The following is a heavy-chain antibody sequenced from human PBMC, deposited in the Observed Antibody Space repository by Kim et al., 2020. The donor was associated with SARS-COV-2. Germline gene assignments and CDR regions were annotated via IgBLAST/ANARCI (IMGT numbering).Heavy chain of an antibody. CDR2: ISGSDGST. CDR1: GFTFSSYA. J-gene: IGHJ4*02. D-gene: IGHD6-13*01. Sequence: GGSLRLSCAASGFTFSSYAMTWVRQAPGKGLEWVSSISGSDGSTFYADSVKGRFTISRDNSKNTLYVQMNYLRAEDTAVYYCAKALSLVGIASAGLGYWGQGTLVTVSS. CDR3: AKALSLVGIASAGLGY. V-gene: IGHV3-23*01.